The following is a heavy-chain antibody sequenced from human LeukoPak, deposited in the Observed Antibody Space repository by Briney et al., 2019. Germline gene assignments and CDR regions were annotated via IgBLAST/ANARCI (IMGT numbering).Heavy chain of an antibody. D-gene: IGHD4-11*01. Sequence: SETLSLTCAVYGGSFSGYYWSWIRQPPGKWLEWIGEINHSGSTNYNPSLKSRVTISVDTSKNQFSLKLSSVTAADTAVYYCARVERWASSNYDYWGQGTLVTVSS. CDR3: ARVERWASSNYDY. CDR1: GGSFSGYY. J-gene: IGHJ4*02. V-gene: IGHV4-34*01. CDR2: INHSGST.